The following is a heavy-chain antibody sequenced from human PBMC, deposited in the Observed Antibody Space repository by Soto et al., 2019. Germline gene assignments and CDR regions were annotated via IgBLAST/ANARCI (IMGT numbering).Heavy chain of an antibody. V-gene: IGHV1-3*04. CDR1: GYSFNTYA. CDR2: INTANGNT. J-gene: IGHJ5*02. D-gene: IGHD1-1*01. CDR3: ARRYTSAGWFDP. Sequence: QVQLVQSGAEVNKPGASVRVSCQASGYSFNTYAIHWVRQAPGQGREWMGWINTANGNTEYSQKFQGRVTFTRDTSATTAYMDLSSLRSEDTAPYYCARRYTSAGWFDPWGQGTLVTVSS.